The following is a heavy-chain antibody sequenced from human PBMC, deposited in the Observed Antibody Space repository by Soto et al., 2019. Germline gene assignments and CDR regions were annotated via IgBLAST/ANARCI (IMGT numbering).Heavy chain of an antibody. CDR2: ISAYNGNT. Sequence: QVQLVQSGAEVKKPGASVKVSCKASGYTFTSYGISWVRQAPGQGLEWMGWISAYNGNTKYAQKLQGRVTMTTDTAKSTANMDLRGLRSDDTAVYYCAREPNYLAYWGQGTLVTVSS. J-gene: IGHJ4*02. V-gene: IGHV1-18*01. CDR1: GYTFTSYG. CDR3: AREPNYLAY.